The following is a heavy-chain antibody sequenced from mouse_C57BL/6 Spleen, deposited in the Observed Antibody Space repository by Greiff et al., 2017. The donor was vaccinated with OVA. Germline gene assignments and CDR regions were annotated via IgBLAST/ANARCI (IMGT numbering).Heavy chain of an antibody. J-gene: IGHJ2*01. CDR3: ARREEDYSNYND. CDR2: INPNNGGT. Sequence: EVQLQESGPELVKPGASVKMSCKASGYTFTDYNMHWVKQSHGKSLAWIGYINPNNGGTSYNQKFKGKATLTVNKSSSTAYMELRSRTAEDSSVYYCARREEDYSNYNDWGQGTTLTVSS. D-gene: IGHD2-5*01. CDR1: GYTFTDYN. V-gene: IGHV1-22*01.